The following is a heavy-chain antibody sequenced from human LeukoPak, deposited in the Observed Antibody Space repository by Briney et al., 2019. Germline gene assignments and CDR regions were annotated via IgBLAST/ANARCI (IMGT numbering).Heavy chain of an antibody. Sequence: GGSLRLSCAASGFTFDDYGMSWVRQAPGKGLEWVSGINWNGGSTGYADSVKGRFTISRDNAKNSLYLQMYSLRAEDTALYHCARCYYGSGSLITGAFDIWGQGTMVTVSS. J-gene: IGHJ3*02. D-gene: IGHD3-10*01. CDR2: INWNGGST. V-gene: IGHV3-20*01. CDR1: GFTFDDYG. CDR3: ARCYYGSGSLITGAFDI.